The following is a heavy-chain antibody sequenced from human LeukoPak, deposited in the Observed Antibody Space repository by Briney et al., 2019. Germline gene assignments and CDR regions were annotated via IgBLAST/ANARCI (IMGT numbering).Heavy chain of an antibody. Sequence: ASVKVSCKASGYTFTSYDINWVRQAAGQGLEWMGWMNPSSGNSGYAQKFQGRVTMTRNTSISTAYMELSSLRSEDTAVYYCARGVAAAGTYYYYMDVWGKGTTVTVSS. D-gene: IGHD6-13*01. CDR2: MNPSSGNS. J-gene: IGHJ6*03. CDR1: GYTFTSYD. CDR3: ARGVAAAGTYYYYMDV. V-gene: IGHV1-8*01.